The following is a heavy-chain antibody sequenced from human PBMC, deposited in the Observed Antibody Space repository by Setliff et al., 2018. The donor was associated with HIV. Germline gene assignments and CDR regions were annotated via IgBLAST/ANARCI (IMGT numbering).Heavy chain of an antibody. Sequence: PGGSLRLSCAASGFSFSNFDMNWVRQAPGKGLEWVSYINSETRTVAYADSVKGRFTISRDNAAKSLYLQMNSLRADDTAMYYCACPKEGYSGSGGAFQIWGQGTMVTVSS. CDR2: INSETRTV. V-gene: IGHV3-48*04. D-gene: IGHD3-10*01. CDR1: GFSFSNFD. J-gene: IGHJ3*02. CDR3: ACPKEGYSGSGGAFQI.